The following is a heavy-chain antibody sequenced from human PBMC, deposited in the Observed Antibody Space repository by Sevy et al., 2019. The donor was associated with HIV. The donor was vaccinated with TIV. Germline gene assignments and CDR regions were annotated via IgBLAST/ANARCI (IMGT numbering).Heavy chain of an antibody. CDR2: IGTAGDT. Sequence: GGSLRLSCAASGFNLRTYDMHWVRQAPGKGLEWVSAIGTAGDTSYPASVKGRFTISRENARNSLHLQNNNLGVGDTAMVFCARGGSDAFDFWGRGAMVTVSS. CDR3: ARGGSDAFDF. V-gene: IGHV3-13*01. D-gene: IGHD3-10*01. J-gene: IGHJ3*01. CDR1: GFNLRTYD.